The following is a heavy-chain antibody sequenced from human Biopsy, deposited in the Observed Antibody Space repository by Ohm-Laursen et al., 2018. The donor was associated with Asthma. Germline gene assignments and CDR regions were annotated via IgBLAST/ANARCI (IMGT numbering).Heavy chain of an antibody. J-gene: IGHJ6*02. CDR2: ISFDPLNK. CDR1: GFTLSSYV. CDR3: ARVDGVVEAATRLGGMDV. D-gene: IGHD2-15*01. Sequence: SLRLSCAASGFTLSSYVMHWVRQAPGKGLDWVALISFDPLNKQYADWVRGRFTVSRDSSKNTLYLQMTSLSAEDSAVYYCARVDGVVEAATRLGGMDVWGQGTTVTVPS. V-gene: IGHV3-30*03.